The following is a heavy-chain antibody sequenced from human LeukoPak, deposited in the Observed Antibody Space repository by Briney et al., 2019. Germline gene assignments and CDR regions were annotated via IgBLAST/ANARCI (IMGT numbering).Heavy chain of an antibody. CDR1: GGTFSSYA. D-gene: IGHD3-10*01. CDR2: IIPILGIA. J-gene: IGHJ4*02. Sequence: SVKVSCKASGGTFSSYAISWVRQAPGQGLEWMGRIIPILGIANYAQKFQGRVTITADKSTSTAYMELNSLRAEDTAVYYCAKDKALLWFGEIILVDYWGQGTLVTVSS. CDR3: AKDKALLWFGEIILVDY. V-gene: IGHV1-69*04.